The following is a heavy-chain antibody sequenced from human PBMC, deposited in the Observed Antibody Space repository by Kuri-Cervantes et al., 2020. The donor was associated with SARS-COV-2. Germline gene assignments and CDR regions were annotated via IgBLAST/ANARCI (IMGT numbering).Heavy chain of an antibody. D-gene: IGHD1-26*01. CDR2: ISYDGSNK. V-gene: IGHV3-30*04. CDR1: GFTFSSYA. CDR3: AKVFRPSDEGFDY. J-gene: IGHJ4*02. Sequence: SLKISCDASGFTFSSYAMHWVRQAPGTGLEWVAVISYDGSNKYYADSVKGRFTISRDNSKNTLYLQMNSLRAEDTAVYYCAKVFRPSDEGFDYWGQGTLVTVSS.